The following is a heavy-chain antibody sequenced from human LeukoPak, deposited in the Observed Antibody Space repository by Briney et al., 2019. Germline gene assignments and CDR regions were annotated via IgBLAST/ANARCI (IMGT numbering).Heavy chain of an antibody. D-gene: IGHD3-10*01. CDR1: GFTFSSYG. Sequence: SGGSLRLSCAVSGFTFSSYGMHWVRQAPGKGLEWVAFIRYDGSNKYYADSVKGRFTISRDNSKNTLYLQMNSLRAEDTAVYYCAKEVAGMVRGALYWGQGTLVTVS. J-gene: IGHJ4*02. CDR2: IRYDGSNK. CDR3: AKEVAGMVRGALY. V-gene: IGHV3-30*02.